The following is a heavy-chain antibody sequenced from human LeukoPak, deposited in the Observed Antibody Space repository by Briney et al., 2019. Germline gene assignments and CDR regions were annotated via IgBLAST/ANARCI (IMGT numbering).Heavy chain of an antibody. Sequence: SVKVSCKASGGTFSSYAISWVRQAPGQGLEWMGRIIPIFGTANYAQKFQGRVTITTDESTSTAYMELSSLRSEDTAVYYCARDRYYYDSSGYLSAAYFDYWGQGTLVTVSS. CDR3: ARDRYYYDSSGYLSAAYFDY. J-gene: IGHJ4*02. V-gene: IGHV1-69*05. CDR1: GGTFSSYA. D-gene: IGHD3-22*01. CDR2: IIPIFGTA.